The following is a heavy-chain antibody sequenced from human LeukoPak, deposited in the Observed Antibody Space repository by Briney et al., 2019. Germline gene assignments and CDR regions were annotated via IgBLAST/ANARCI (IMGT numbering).Heavy chain of an antibody. V-gene: IGHV3-9*01. J-gene: IGHJ2*01. CDR2: INWNSGTL. CDR1: GFIFDDYA. D-gene: IGHD3-10*01. Sequence: GGSLRLSCAASGFIFDDYAMHWVRQAPGKGLEWVSTINWNSGTLAYADSVKGRFTISRGNAKNSLYLQMNSLRTEDTALYYCARGLGGDQGYFDLWGRGTLATVSS. CDR3: ARGLGGDQGYFDL.